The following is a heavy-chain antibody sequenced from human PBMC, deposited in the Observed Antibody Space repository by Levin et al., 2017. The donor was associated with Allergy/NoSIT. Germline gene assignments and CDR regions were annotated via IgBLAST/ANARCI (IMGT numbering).Heavy chain of an antibody. J-gene: IGHJ1*01. CDR3: ARAEVGSEH. CDR2: IYSSGSA. Sequence: SQTLSLTCKVSGVSISSGSYYWSWIRQPAAKGLEWIGRIYSSGSAHYNPSLKSRVTISVDTSKNQFSLKLSSVTAADRAVYYCARAEVGSEHWGQGTLVTVSS. D-gene: IGHD3-10*01. V-gene: IGHV4-61*02. CDR1: GVSISSGSYY.